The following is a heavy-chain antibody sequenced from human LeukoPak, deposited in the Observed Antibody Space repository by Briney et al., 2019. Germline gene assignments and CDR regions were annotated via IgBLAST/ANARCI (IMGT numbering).Heavy chain of an antibody. V-gene: IGHV4-34*01. Sequence: SETLSFTCAVYGGSFSGYYWSWIRQPPGKGLEWIGEINHSGSTNYNPSLKSRVTISVDTSKNQFSLKLSSVTAADTAVYYCARSPASSTSDYWGQGTLVTVSS. D-gene: IGHD2-2*01. CDR2: INHSGST. J-gene: IGHJ4*02. CDR3: ARSPASSTSDY. CDR1: GGSFSGYY.